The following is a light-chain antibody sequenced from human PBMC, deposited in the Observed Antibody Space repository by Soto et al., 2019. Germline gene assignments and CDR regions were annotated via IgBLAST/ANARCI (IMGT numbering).Light chain of an antibody. V-gene: IGKV1-39*01. J-gene: IGKJ2*01. Sequence: DVQMTQSPSSLSASVGGRVSLTCRPSQTIDNNLNWYQQKPGKAPKLLIHDISTLESGVPSRFSGSGSGTDFTLTIDSLQPEDFATYYCQQPQISPYTFGQGTKLDIK. CDR2: DIS. CDR1: QTIDNN. CDR3: QQPQISPYT.